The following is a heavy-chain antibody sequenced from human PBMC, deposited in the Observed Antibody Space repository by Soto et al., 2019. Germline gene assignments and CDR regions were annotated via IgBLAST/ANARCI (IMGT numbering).Heavy chain of an antibody. J-gene: IGHJ2*01. V-gene: IGHV1-69*06. CDR1: EDTFRNYA. Sequence: QVELVQSGAEVKKPGSSVKVSCQASEDTFRNYAISWVRQAPGQGLEWMGGIIPIFGTANYAQKFQGRVTITEDTSANTVYLELSSLRSDDPSVYYCPSTKYDSSAYYYWYLGLWGRGTLVTVSS. CDR2: IIPIFGTA. D-gene: IGHD3-22*01. CDR3: PSTKYDSSAYYYWYLGL.